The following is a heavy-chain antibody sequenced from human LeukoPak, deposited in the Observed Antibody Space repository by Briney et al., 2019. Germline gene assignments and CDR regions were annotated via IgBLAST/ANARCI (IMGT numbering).Heavy chain of an antibody. V-gene: IGHV4-59*01. J-gene: IGHJ4*02. CDR3: ARGLLVGNTGYYFDF. CDR1: GGSISGYY. D-gene: IGHD1-26*01. CDR2: IYYTGDT. Sequence: SETLSLTCTVSGGSISGYYWTWIRQPPGKGLEWVGYIYYTGDTNSRPSLKSRLTLSLDTSKRQFSLKLSSVIAADTVVYFCARGLLVGNTGYYFDFWGQGTPVTVSS.